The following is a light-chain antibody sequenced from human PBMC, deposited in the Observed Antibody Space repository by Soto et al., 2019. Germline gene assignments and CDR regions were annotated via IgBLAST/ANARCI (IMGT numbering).Light chain of an antibody. CDR2: GTS. CDR1: QSVGRN. J-gene: IGKJ2*01. CDR3: QQYNNWPYT. V-gene: IGKV3-15*01. Sequence: EIVMTQSPVALSVSPGESAALSCRASQSVGRNFAWYPQRPGQAPRVLIYGTSTRATGVPARFSGSGSGTDFTLTISSLQSEDFAVYYCQQYNNWPYTFGQGTRLEIK.